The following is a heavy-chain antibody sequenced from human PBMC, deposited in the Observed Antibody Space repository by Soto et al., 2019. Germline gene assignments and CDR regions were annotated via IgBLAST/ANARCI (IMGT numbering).Heavy chain of an antibody. CDR2: IKDSGDDT. Sequence: VELLESGGGLVQPGGSLTLSCTASGFSFSNYAMHWVRQAPGKGLEWVSTIKDSGDDTYYLASVRGRFIISRDYSRNTLYLQLTSLRADATALYHCVIGGASYTSCRYANWGQGNLVTVSS. V-gene: IGHV3-23*01. CDR1: GFSFSNYA. CDR3: VIGGASYTSCRYAN. J-gene: IGHJ4*02. D-gene: IGHD2-2*01.